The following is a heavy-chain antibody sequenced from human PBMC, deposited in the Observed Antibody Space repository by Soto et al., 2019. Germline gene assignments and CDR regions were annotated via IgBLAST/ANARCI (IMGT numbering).Heavy chain of an antibody. CDR3: ARGGTPIDS. V-gene: IGHV1-18*01. J-gene: IGHJ4*02. D-gene: IGHD3-16*01. CDR2: ISDYNGNT. CDR1: VYTFTNFG. Sequence: VQLVQSGAEVKKPGASVKVSCKASVYTFTNFGITWVRQAPGQGLEWMGWISDYNGNTNYAQNFQGRVTMTTDTSRSTAYLELRSLRSDYTAVYYCARGGTPIDSWGQGTLVTVSS.